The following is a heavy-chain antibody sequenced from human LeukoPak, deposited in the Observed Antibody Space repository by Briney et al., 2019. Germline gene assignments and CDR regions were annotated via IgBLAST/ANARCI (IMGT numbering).Heavy chain of an antibody. J-gene: IGHJ5*02. CDR1: GGSISSGGYY. Sequence: IPSQTLSLTCTVSGGSISSGGYYWSWLRQPAGKGLEWIGRIEASGSTKYNPSLNSRVTISVDTSKNQFSLKLSSVTAADTAVYYCVVSAAGLFDPWGQGTLVTVSS. D-gene: IGHD6-13*01. CDR2: IEASGST. V-gene: IGHV4-61*02. CDR3: VVSAAGLFDP.